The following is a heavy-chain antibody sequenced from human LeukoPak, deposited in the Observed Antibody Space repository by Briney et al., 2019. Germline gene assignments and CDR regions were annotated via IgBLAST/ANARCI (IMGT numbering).Heavy chain of an antibody. CDR1: GGSISSYY. V-gene: IGHV4-59*01. CDR3: ARSPWGVVVAATGLYYFDY. D-gene: IGHD2-15*01. J-gene: IGHJ4*02. Sequence: KPSETLSLTCTVSGGSISSYYWSWIRQPPGKGLEWIGYIYYSGSTNYNPSLKSRVTISVDTSKNQFSLKLSSVTAADTAVYYCARSPWGVVVAATGLYYFDYWGQGTLVTVSS. CDR2: IYYSGST.